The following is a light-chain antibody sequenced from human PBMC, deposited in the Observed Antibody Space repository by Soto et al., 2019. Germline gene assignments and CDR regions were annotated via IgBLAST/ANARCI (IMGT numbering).Light chain of an antibody. CDR3: QQFDDVPYS. V-gene: IGKV1-33*01. Sequence: DIQMTQSPSSLSASVGDRVTITCQAIQDITNFLNWYQQKPGKAPKLLIYDASSLQTGVPSRFSGSGSGTEFSFTISSLQPEDIATYYCQQFDDVPYSFGQGTKVAIK. J-gene: IGKJ2*03. CDR2: DAS. CDR1: QDITNF.